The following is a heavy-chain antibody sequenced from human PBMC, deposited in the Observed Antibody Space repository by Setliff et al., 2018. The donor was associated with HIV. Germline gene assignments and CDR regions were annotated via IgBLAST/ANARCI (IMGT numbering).Heavy chain of an antibody. CDR1: GFTFYNYA. J-gene: IGHJ5*02. D-gene: IGHD2-2*01. CDR3: VKGQGFCSMTSCALDWFGP. V-gene: IGHV3-23*01. CDR2: LGGENDPT. Sequence: GGSLRLSCAASGFTFYNYAMYWVRQAPGKGLEWVSGTLGGENDPTYYENSVMGRFIISRDNSKNTLYLHMNSLRVEDSAIYYCVKGQGFCSMTSCALDWFGPWGQGTLVTVSS.